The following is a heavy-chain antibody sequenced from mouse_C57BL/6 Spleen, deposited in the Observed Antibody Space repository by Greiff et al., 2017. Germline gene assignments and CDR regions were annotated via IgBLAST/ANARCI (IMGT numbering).Heavy chain of an antibody. J-gene: IGHJ2*01. Sequence: VQLQQPGAELVRPGSSVKLSCKASGYTFTSYWMHWVKQRPIQGLEWIGNIDPSDSETHYNQKFKDKATLTVDKSSSTAYMQLSSLTSEDSAVYCCARWYYGSSYEGYYCDYWGQGTTRTVSS. D-gene: IGHD1-1*01. CDR1: GYTFTSYW. CDR3: ARWYYGSSYEGYYCDY. CDR2: IDPSDSET. V-gene: IGHV1-52*01.